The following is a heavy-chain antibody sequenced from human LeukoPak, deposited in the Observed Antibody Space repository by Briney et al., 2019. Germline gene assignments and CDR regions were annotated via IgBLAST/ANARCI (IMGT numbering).Heavy chain of an antibody. V-gene: IGHV1-69*06. CDR3: ARTFEYSSSSSYYYMDV. D-gene: IGHD6-6*01. CDR2: IIPIFGTA. J-gene: IGHJ6*03. Sequence: ASVKLSCKASGGTFSSYAISWVRQAPGQGLEWMGGIIPIFGTANYAQKFQGRVTITADKSTSTAYMELSSLRSEDTAVYYCARTFEYSSSSSYYYMDVWGKGTTVTVSS. CDR1: GGTFSSYA.